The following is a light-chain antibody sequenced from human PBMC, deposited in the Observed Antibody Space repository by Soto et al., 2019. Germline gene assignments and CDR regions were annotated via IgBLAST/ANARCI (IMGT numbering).Light chain of an antibody. J-gene: IGLJ2*01. Sequence: QSVLTQPPSMSGAPGQTVTISCTGTNSNIGSGYDVHWCQQLPGAAPKLLIYGNTIRPSGVPDRFSGSKSETSASLAITGLQPEDEADYYCQAYDSSLSAVAFGGGTKLTVL. CDR1: NSNIGSGYD. CDR2: GNT. V-gene: IGLV1-40*01. CDR3: QAYDSSLSAVA.